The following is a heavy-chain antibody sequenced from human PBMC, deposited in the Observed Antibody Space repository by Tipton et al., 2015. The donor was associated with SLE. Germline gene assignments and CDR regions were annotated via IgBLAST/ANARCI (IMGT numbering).Heavy chain of an antibody. J-gene: IGHJ4*02. V-gene: IGHV3-53*05. Sequence: SLRLSCAASGFNVSSNYMSWVRQAPGKGLEWVSVIYSGGSTYYADSVKCRFTISRDNSKNTLYLQMNSLRAEDTAVYYCARVLGGLGLFDYWGQGTLFTVSS. CDR3: ARVLGGLGLFDY. CDR2: IYSGGST. D-gene: IGHD3-16*01. CDR1: GFNVSSNY.